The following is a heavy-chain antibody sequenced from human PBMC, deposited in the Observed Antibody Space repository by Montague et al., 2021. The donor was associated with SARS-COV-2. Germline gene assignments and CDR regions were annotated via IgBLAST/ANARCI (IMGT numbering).Heavy chain of an antibody. CDR2: IDWDXDK. Sequence: PALVKLTQTLTLICTFSGFSLSASGMCVSWIRQPPGKALEWLALIDWDXDKYYSTSLKTRLTISKDTSKNQVVLTMTNMDPVDTATYYCARIWGATRGDAFDIWGQGTMVTVSS. CDR3: ARIWGATRGDAFDI. J-gene: IGHJ3*02. V-gene: IGHV2-70*01. D-gene: IGHD1-26*01. CDR1: GFSLSASGMC.